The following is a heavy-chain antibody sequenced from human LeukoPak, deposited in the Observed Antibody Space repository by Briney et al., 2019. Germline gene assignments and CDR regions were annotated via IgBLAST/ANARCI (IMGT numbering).Heavy chain of an antibody. J-gene: IGHJ6*02. V-gene: IGHV1-18*01. Sequence: ASVKVSCKASGYTFTSYGISWVRQAPGQGLEWMGWISAYNGNTNYAQKLQGRVTMTTDTSTSTAYMELRSLGSDDTAVYYCARDWGEGGYYYYGMDVWGQGTTVTVSS. CDR1: GYTFTSYG. D-gene: IGHD3-16*01. CDR3: ARDWGEGGYYYYGMDV. CDR2: ISAYNGNT.